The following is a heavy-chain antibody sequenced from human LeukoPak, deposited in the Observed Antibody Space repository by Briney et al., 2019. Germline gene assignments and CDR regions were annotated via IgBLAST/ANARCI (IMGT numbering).Heavy chain of an antibody. CDR2: INPRGGST. D-gene: IGHD2-15*01. J-gene: IGHJ5*02. V-gene: IGHV1-46*01. CDR3: ARSDIRPRWFDP. CDR1: GYLFITYY. Sequence: ASVKVSCKASGYLFITYYMHWVRQAPGQGLEWMGIINPRGGSTSYAQKFQGRVTMTRDTSTSTVYMELSSLRSEDTAVYYCARSDIRPRWFDPWGQGTLVTVSS.